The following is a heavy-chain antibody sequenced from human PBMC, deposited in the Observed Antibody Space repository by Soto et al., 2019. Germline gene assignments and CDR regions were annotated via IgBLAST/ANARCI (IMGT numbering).Heavy chain of an antibody. J-gene: IGHJ4*02. CDR2: IYSDGST. D-gene: IGHD3-9*01. Sequence: EVQLVESGGGLVQPGGSLRLSGPASGFTVNSNYMSWVRQAPGKGLEWVSVIYSDGSTYYADSVKGRFIISRDNSNNTLYFQMNSLRAEDTAVYYCATLTKYDILTGFYPCWGQGTLVTVSS. V-gene: IGHV3-66*01. CDR1: GFTVNSNY. CDR3: ATLTKYDILTGFYPC.